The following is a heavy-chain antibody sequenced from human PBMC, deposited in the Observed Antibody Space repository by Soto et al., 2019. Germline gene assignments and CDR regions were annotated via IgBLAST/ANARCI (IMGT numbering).Heavy chain of an antibody. D-gene: IGHD4-17*01. J-gene: IGHJ5*02. CDR1: GGSFSTGDYC. CDR3: AGQLTTSQGVPGLTWFDP. Sequence: SETLSLTCTFSGGSFSTGDYCCGWIRQSPGEGLEWMGSIWYNGRTYDRPSLNSRVTMSGDTSNHQFSLKLSSVTAADTAVYYCAGQLTTSQGVPGLTWFDPWGQGSLVTVSS. CDR2: IWYNGRT. V-gene: IGHV4-39*01.